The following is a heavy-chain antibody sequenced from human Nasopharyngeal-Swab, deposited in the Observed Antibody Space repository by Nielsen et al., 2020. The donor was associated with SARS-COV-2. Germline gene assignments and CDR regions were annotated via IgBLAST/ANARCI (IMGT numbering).Heavy chain of an antibody. Sequence: SATLSLTCTGSGCSISSYYWSWIRQPAGKGLEWIGRIYSSGSSNYTPPLKSRVPMSVDTSKNQFSLKLSSVTAADTAVYYCARVAAVAGTGAEYYFDYWGQGTLVTVSS. CDR3: ARVAAVAGTGAEYYFDY. CDR2: IYSSGSS. D-gene: IGHD6-19*01. CDR1: GCSISSYY. J-gene: IGHJ4*02. V-gene: IGHV4-4*07.